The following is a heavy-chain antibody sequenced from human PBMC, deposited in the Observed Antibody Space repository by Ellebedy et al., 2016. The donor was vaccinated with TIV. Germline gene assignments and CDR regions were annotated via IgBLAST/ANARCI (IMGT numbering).Heavy chain of an antibody. CDR2: FSSSSTYM. CDR3: AIDRPTVNFDY. Sequence: GESLKISCTASGFSFSDYGMHWVRQAPGKGLEWLSSFSSSSTYMSYADSVKGRFTISRDNAKNSLYLQMNSLRVEDTSVYYCAIDRPTVNFDYWGQGIVVTVSS. V-gene: IGHV3-21*01. J-gene: IGHJ4*02. CDR1: GFSFSDYG. D-gene: IGHD4-17*01.